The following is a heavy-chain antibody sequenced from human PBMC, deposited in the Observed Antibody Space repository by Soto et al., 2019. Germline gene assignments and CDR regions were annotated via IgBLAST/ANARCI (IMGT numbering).Heavy chain of an antibody. J-gene: IGHJ4*02. D-gene: IGHD6-6*01. CDR2: ISAGNGNT. Sequence: SVKVSCKASGFTFTSYGISWVRQARGQRLEWIGWISAGNGNTNYAQKFQERVTITRDMSTSTAYMELSSLRSEDTAVYYCAALDSSSSVYPLWGQGTLVTVSS. CDR1: GFTFTSYG. CDR3: AALDSSSSVYPL. V-gene: IGHV1-58*02.